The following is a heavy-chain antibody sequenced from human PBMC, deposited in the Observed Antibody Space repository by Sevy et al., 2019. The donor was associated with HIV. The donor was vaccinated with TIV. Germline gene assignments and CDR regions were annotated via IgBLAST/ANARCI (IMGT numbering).Heavy chain of an antibody. D-gene: IGHD6-13*01. V-gene: IGHV4-59*01. Sequence: SETVSLTCTVSGGSISSYYWSWIRQPPGKGLEWIGYIYYSGSTNYNPSLKSRVTISVDTSKNQFSLTLSSVTAADTALYYCARESGSSSWYFDYWGQGTLVTVSS. CDR2: IYYSGST. CDR1: GGSISSYY. J-gene: IGHJ4*02. CDR3: ARESGSSSWYFDY.